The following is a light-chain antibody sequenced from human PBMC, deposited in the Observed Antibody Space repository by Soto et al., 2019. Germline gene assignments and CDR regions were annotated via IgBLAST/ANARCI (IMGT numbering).Light chain of an antibody. CDR3: ETWDSNTRM. CDR2: LEGSGSY. J-gene: IGLJ3*02. CDR1: SGHSSYI. V-gene: IGLV4-60*02. Sequence: QLVLTQSSSASASLGSSVKLTCTLSSGHSSYIIAWHQQQPGKAPRYLMKLEGSGSYNKGSGVPDRFSGSSSGADRYLTISNLQFEDEADYYCETWDSNTRMSGGGTKLTVL.